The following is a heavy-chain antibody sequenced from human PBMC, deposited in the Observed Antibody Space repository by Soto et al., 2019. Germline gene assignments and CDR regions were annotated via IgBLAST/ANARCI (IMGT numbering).Heavy chain of an antibody. D-gene: IGHD5-12*01. J-gene: IGHJ4*02. CDR2: INPSGGST. CDR1: RFMFRSYA. Sequence: GGSLRLSCAASRFMFRSYAMSWVRQAPGKGLEWVSSINPSGGSTFYADSVKGRFSISRDNSKNTLYLQMNSLRAEDTAKYYCVKEWTPRRAFDFWGQGSLVTVSA. V-gene: IGHV3-23*01. CDR3: VKEWTPRRAFDF.